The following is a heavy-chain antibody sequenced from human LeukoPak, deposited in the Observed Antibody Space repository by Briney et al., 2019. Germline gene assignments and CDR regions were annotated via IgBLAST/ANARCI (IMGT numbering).Heavy chain of an antibody. CDR3: ARDGRPLARVTASCFDS. J-gene: IGHJ4*02. CDR1: GFTVSSNY. Sequence: GGSLRLSYAASGFTVSSNYMSWVRQAPGKGLEWVSVIYSGGSTYYADSVKGRFTISRDNSKNTLFLQMNRLTIEDTAIYFCARDGRPLARVTASCFDSWGQGTLVTVS. D-gene: IGHD2-21*02. V-gene: IGHV3-53*05. CDR2: IYSGGST.